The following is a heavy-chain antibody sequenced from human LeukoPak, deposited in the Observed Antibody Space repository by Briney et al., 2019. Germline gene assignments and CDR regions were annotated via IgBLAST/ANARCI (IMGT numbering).Heavy chain of an antibody. Sequence: PGGSLRLSCAASGFTFDDYSMHWVRQAPGKGLEWVSGISWNSSIGYADSVKGRFTISRDNAKNSLYLQMNSLRAEDTALYYCAKVGGSGTDYWGQGTLVTVSS. CDR2: ISWNSSI. D-gene: IGHD3-3*01. CDR3: AKVGGSGTDY. CDR1: GFTFDDYS. V-gene: IGHV3-9*01. J-gene: IGHJ4*02.